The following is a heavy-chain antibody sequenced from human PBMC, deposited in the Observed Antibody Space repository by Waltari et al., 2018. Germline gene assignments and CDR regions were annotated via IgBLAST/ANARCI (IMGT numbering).Heavy chain of an antibody. J-gene: IGHJ3*01. D-gene: IGHD1-7*01. CDR1: GFTFSSYW. CDR3: ASGNSHAFDL. V-gene: IGHV3-74*01. Sequence: EVQLVESGGGLVQPGGSLRVSCTASGFTFSSYWMHWVRQVPGKGLVVVSRNNSDGSGTSYADSAKGRFTISRDNAKNTLFLQMNSLRGEDTAVYYCASGNSHAFDLWGQGTMVTVSS. CDR2: NNSDGSGT.